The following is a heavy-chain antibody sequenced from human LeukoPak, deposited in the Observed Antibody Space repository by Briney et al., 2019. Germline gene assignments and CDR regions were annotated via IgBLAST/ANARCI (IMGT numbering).Heavy chain of an antibody. D-gene: IGHD1-14*01. CDR1: GGSFSGYY. CDR3: ASGSPESAAFDI. J-gene: IGHJ3*02. Sequence: SETLSLTCAVYGGSFSGYYWSWIRQPPGKGLEWIGEINHSGSTNYNPSLKSRVTISVDTSKNQFSLKLSSVTAADTAVYYCASGSPESAAFDIWGQGTMVTVSS. V-gene: IGHV4-34*01. CDR2: INHSGST.